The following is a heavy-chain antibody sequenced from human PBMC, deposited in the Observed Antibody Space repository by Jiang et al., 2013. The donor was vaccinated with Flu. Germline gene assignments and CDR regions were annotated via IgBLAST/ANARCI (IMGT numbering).Heavy chain of an antibody. V-gene: IGHV3-64*01. Sequence: QLLESGGGLVQPGGSLRLSCAASGFTFSSYAMHWVRQAPGKGLEYVSAISSNGGSTYYANSVKGRLTIPRDNSKNTLYLQMNSLRAEDTAVYYCASPDSSGYYGPDYWGQGTLVTVSS. CDR2: ISSNGGST. J-gene: IGHJ4*02. D-gene: IGHD3-22*01. CDR3: ASPDSSGYYGPDY. CDR1: GFTFSSYA.